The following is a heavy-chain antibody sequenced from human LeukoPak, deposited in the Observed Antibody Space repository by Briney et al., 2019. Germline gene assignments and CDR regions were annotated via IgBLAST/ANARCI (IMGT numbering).Heavy chain of an antibody. CDR1: GFTFSSYA. J-gene: IGHJ4*02. CDR3: ATQGYYYGSGN. D-gene: IGHD3-10*01. Sequence: GGSLRLSCAASGFTFSSYAMSLVRQAAGKGLEWVSAMSGSGGSTYYADSVKGRFTISRDNSKNTLYLQMNSLRAEDTAVYYCATQGYYYGSGNWGQGTLVTVSS. CDR2: MSGSGGST. V-gene: IGHV3-23*01.